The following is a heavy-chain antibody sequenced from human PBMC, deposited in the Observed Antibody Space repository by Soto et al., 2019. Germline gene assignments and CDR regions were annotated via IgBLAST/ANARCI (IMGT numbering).Heavy chain of an antibody. D-gene: IGHD7-27*01. V-gene: IGHV4-4*08. Sequence: PSETLSLTCTVSGGSINSYYWNWVRQPPGKGLEWIGYIYPSESIHYNASLKGRVTISVDTSKNQFSLKLSSVTAADTAVYYCARRWGRTFDYWGQGTLVTVSS. CDR1: GGSINSYY. J-gene: IGHJ4*02. CDR2: IYPSESI. CDR3: ARRWGRTFDY.